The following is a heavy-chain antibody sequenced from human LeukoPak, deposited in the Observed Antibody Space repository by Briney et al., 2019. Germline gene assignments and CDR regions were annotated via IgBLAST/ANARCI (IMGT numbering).Heavy chain of an antibody. Sequence: PGGSLRLSCAASGFTFSSYGMHWVRQAPGKGLEWVAVISYDGSNKYYADSVKGRFTISRDNSKNTLYPQMNSLRAEDTAVYYCAKDIAPGYDYGDYFDYWGQGTLVTVSS. V-gene: IGHV3-30*18. J-gene: IGHJ4*02. CDR3: AKDIAPGYDYGDYFDY. D-gene: IGHD4-17*01. CDR2: ISYDGSNK. CDR1: GFTFSSYG.